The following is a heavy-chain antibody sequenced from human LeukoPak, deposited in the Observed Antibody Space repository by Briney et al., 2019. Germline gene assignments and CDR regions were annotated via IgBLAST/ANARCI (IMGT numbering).Heavy chain of an antibody. Sequence: ASVKASCKASGYTFTSYGVSWVGQAPGQGLEWMGWFSAYIGNTNYAQKLQGRVTMTTDTSTSTAYMELRSLRSDDTAVYYCARVNRAPDVDTAMADAFDIWGQGTMVTVSS. CDR2: FSAYIGNT. CDR1: GYTFTSYG. D-gene: IGHD5-18*01. V-gene: IGHV1-18*01. J-gene: IGHJ3*02. CDR3: ARVNRAPDVDTAMADAFDI.